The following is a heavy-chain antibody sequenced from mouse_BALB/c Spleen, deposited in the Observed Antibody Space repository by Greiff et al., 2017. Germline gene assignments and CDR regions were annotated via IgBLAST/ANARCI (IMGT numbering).Heavy chain of an antibody. CDR2: IWWDDDK. Sequence: QVTLKVSGPGILQPSQTLSLTCSFSGFSLSTSGMGVGWIRQPSGKGLEWLAHIWWDDDKYYNTALKSGLTISKDTSKNQVFLKIASVDTADTATYYCARIGEGGYWFAYWGQGTLVTVSA. J-gene: IGHJ3*01. V-gene: IGHV8-8*01. CDR1: GFSLSTSGMG. D-gene: IGHD1-1*02. CDR3: ARIGEGGYWFAY.